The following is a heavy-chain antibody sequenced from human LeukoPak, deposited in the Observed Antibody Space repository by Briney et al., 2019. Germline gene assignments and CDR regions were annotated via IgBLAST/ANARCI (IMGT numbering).Heavy chain of an antibody. Sequence: GGSLRLSCAASGFTFDDYGMSWVRQAPGKGLEWVSGINWNGGSTGYADSVKGRFTISRDNAKNSLYLQMNSLRAEDTALYYCASQDSSGWKYYFDYWGQGTLVTVSS. CDR1: GFTFDDYG. D-gene: IGHD6-19*01. V-gene: IGHV3-20*04. J-gene: IGHJ4*02. CDR2: INWNGGST. CDR3: ASQDSSGWKYYFDY.